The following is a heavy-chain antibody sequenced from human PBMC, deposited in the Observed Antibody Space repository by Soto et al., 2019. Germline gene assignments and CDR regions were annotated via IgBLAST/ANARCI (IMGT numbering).Heavy chain of an antibody. CDR2: IIPILDIT. J-gene: IGHJ3*02. D-gene: IGHD3-22*01. V-gene: IGHV1-69*02. CDR3: AKGADSSGSESAFDI. CDR1: GGTFSAYP. Sequence: QVQLVQSGAEVKKPGSSVKVSCKTSGGTFSAYPFSWVRQAPGQGLEWMGRIIPILDITDYSQNFQGRVTITADKSTSTAHMDLTSLRSEDTAMYFCAKGADSSGSESAFDIWGQGTMITVSS.